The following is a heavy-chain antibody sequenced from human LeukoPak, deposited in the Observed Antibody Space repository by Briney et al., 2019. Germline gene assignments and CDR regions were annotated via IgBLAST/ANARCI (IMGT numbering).Heavy chain of an antibody. D-gene: IGHD3-22*01. CDR2: ISSSGSTI. CDR3: ARDDLLHRSWFDP. Sequence: PGGSLRLSCAASGFTFSSYEMNWVRQAPGKGLEWVSYISSSGSTIYYADSVKGRCTISRDNSKNTLYLQMNSLRVEDTAFYYCARDDLLHRSWFDPWGQGTLVTVSS. CDR1: GFTFSSYE. V-gene: IGHV3-48*03. J-gene: IGHJ5*02.